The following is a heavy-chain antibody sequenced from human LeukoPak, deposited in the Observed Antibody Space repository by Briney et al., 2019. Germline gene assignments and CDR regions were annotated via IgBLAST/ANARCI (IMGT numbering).Heavy chain of an antibody. Sequence: GGSLRLSCAASGFTFSDYYMSWIRQAPGKGLEWVSYISSSSYTNYADSVKGRFTISRDNAKNSLYLQMNSLRAEDTAVYYCARRKGVSSSLVFYYFDYWGQGTLVTVSS. V-gene: IGHV3-11*06. CDR1: GFTFSDYY. J-gene: IGHJ4*02. D-gene: IGHD6-6*01. CDR2: ISSSSYT. CDR3: ARRKGVSSSLVFYYFDY.